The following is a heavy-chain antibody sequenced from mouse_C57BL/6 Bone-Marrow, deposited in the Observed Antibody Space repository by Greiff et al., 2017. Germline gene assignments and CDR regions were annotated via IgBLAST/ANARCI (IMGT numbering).Heavy chain of an antibody. J-gene: IGHJ2*01. CDR1: GYPFTDYE. V-gene: IGHV1-15*01. Sequence: VQLQQSGAELVRPGASVPLSCKASGYPFTDYEMHWVKQTPVHGLEWIGAIYPETGGTAYNQKFKGKAILTADKSSSTAYMALRSLTSEDSAVYYCTIDGNYYGSSYYFDYWGQGTTLTVSS. D-gene: IGHD1-1*01. CDR2: IYPETGGT. CDR3: TIDGNYYGSSYYFDY.